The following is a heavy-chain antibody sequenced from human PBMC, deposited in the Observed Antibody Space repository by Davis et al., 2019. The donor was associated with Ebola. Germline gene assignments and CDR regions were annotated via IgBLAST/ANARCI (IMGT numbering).Heavy chain of an antibody. CDR3: ASAIIRGIWRFDP. CDR1: GDSISKSGSY. V-gene: IGHV4-39*01. Sequence: PGGSLRLSCTVSGDSISKSGSYWGWIRQPPGKGLEWVGSIYYTGGSLYNPSPKSRLTMSVDTSKNQFSLKLRSVTATDTAVYYCASAIIRGIWRFDPWGQGTLVTVSS. D-gene: IGHD3-10*01. CDR2: IYYTGGS. J-gene: IGHJ5*02.